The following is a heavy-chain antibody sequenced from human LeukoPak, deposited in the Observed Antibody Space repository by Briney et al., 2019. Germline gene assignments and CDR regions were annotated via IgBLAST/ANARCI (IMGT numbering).Heavy chain of an antibody. V-gene: IGHV3-23*01. CDR3: ARGDYDFDF. J-gene: IGHJ4*02. Sequence: GGSLRLSCAASGFTFSTHAMSWVRQAPGKGLEWVSDISASGGSTYYADSVKGRFTVSRDNSKNTLYLQMSSLRADDTAVYYCARGDYDFDFWGQGTLVTVSS. CDR2: ISASGGST. D-gene: IGHD5-12*01. CDR1: GFTFSTHA.